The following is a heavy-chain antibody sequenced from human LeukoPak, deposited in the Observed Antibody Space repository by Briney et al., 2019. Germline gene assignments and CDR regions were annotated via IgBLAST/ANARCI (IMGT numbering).Heavy chain of an antibody. CDR1: GFTFSSYS. V-gene: IGHV3-43*01. CDR3: AKDGEDTWGQYD. Sequence: PGGSLRLSCAASGFTFSSYSMNWVRQAPGKGLEWVSLISWDGGSTYYADSVKGRFTISRDNSKNSLYLQMNSLRTEDTALYYCAKDGEDTWGQYDWGQGTLVTVSS. J-gene: IGHJ4*02. D-gene: IGHD1-26*01. CDR2: ISWDGGST.